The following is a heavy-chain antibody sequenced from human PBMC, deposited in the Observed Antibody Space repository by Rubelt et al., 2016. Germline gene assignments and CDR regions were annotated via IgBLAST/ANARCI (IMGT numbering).Heavy chain of an antibody. V-gene: IGHV3-23*04. CDR2: ISGSGGSK. Sequence: EVQLVESGGDLVQPGGSLRLSCAASGFTFSTYAMSWVRQAPGKGLEWVSGISGSGGSKYYADSVKGRFTISRDNSKNTLYLQMNSLRAEDTAVYYCASCEAAPGNFDYWGQGTLVAVSS. D-gene: IGHD6-25*01. J-gene: IGHJ4*02. CDR3: ASCEAAPGNFDY. CDR1: GFTFSTYA.